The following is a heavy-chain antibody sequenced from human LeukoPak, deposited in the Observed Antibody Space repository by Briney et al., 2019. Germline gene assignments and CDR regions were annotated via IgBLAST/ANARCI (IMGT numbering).Heavy chain of an antibody. Sequence: GGSLRLSCAASGFTFSSYGMSWVRQAPVKGLEWVLAISPSGGGTYYADSVKGRFTISRDNSKNTLFLQLNNLRPEDTAVYYCAKEVPYTSGSHGRFDPWGQGTLVTVSS. V-gene: IGHV3-23*01. CDR2: ISPSGGGT. CDR1: GFTFSSYG. CDR3: AKEVPYTSGSHGRFDP. J-gene: IGHJ5*02. D-gene: IGHD3-10*01.